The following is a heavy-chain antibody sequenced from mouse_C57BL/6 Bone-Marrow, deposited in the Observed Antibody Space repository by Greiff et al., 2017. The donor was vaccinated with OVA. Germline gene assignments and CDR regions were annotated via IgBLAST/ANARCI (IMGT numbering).Heavy chain of an antibody. V-gene: IGHV1-59*01. CDR3: ADGYYWYFDV. Sequence: QVQLKQPGAELVRPGTSVKLSCKASGYTFTSYWMHWVKQRPGQGLEWIGVIDPSDSYTNYNQKFKGKATLTVDTSSSTAYMQLSSLTSEDSAVYYCADGYYWYFDVWGTGTTVTVSS. CDR1: GYTFTSYW. CDR2: IDPSDSYT. J-gene: IGHJ1*03. D-gene: IGHD2-3*01.